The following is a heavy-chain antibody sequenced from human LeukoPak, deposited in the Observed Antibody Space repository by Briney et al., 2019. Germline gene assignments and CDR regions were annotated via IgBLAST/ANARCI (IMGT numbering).Heavy chain of an antibody. CDR2: IYSGGST. Sequence: GGSLRLSCAASGFTVSSNYMSWVRQAPGKGLEWVSVIYSGGSTYYADSVKGRSTISRDNSKNTLYLQMNSLRAEDTAVYYCARYYSNYLFDYWGQGTLVTVSS. J-gene: IGHJ4*02. D-gene: IGHD4-11*01. V-gene: IGHV3-66*01. CDR1: GFTVSSNY. CDR3: ARYYSNYLFDY.